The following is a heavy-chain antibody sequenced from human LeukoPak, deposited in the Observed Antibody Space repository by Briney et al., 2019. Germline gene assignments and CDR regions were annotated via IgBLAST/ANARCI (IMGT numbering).Heavy chain of an antibody. D-gene: IGHD3-10*01. CDR1: GYTFTNYA. J-gene: IGHJ4*02. CDR3: ARDASSGD. CDR2: INTSTKNP. Sequence: GASVKVSCKASGYTFTNYAINWVRQAPGQGLEWMGWINTSTKNPTYAQGFTGRFVFSLDTSVNTAYLQISSLKAEDTAVYYCARDASSGDWGQGTPVTVSS. V-gene: IGHV7-4-1*02.